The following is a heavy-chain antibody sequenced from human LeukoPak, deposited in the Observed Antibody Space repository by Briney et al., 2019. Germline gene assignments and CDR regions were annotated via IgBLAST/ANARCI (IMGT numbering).Heavy chain of an antibody. Sequence: PGGSLRLSCAASGFTFSSYAMHWVRQAPGKGLEWVAVISYDGSNKYYADSVKGRFTISRDNSKNTLYLQMNSLRAEDTAVYYCEAEAGGYWGQGTLVTVSS. D-gene: IGHD3-10*01. CDR1: GFTFSSYA. CDR3: EAEAGGY. CDR2: ISYDGSNK. V-gene: IGHV3-30-3*01. J-gene: IGHJ4*02.